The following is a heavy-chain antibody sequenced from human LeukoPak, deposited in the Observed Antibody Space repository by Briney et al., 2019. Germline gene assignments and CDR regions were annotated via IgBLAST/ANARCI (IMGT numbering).Heavy chain of an antibody. CDR3: AKRSDYYDSSGYEGYFDY. J-gene: IGHJ4*02. Sequence: PGGSLRLSCAASGFTFSSYGMHWVRQAPGKGLEWVAFIRYDGSNKYYADSVKGRFTISRDNSKNTLYLQMNSLRAEDTAVYYCAKRSDYYDSSGYEGYFDYWGQGTLVTVSS. V-gene: IGHV3-30*02. CDR2: IRYDGSNK. CDR1: GFTFSSYG. D-gene: IGHD3-22*01.